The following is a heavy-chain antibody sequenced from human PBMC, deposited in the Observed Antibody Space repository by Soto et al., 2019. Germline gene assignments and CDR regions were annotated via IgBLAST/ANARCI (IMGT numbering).Heavy chain of an antibody. CDR1: GGSFSDYY. D-gene: IGHD6-6*01. Sequence: SETLCVTCDFYGGSFSDYYWSWICQTPGKGLEWIGEINQSGSTSYNPSLKSRVTMSLDTSQNQFSLKLSSVTAADSGLYYCVRGAIAARLGYWGQGAMVTVSS. CDR3: VRGAIAARLGY. CDR2: INQSGST. J-gene: IGHJ4*02. V-gene: IGHV4-34*01.